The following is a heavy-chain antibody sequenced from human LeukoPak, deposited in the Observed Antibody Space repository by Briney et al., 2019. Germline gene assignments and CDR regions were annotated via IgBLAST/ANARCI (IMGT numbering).Heavy chain of an antibody. V-gene: IGHV3-7*01. J-gene: IGHJ6*04. CDR1: GFTFSSYW. CDR3: AELGITMIGGV. CDR2: IKQDGSEK. D-gene: IGHD3-10*02. Sequence: GGSLRLSCAASGFTFSSYWMSWVRQAPGQGLEWVANIKQDGSEKYYVDSVKGRFTISRDNAKNSLYLQMNSLRAEDTAVYYCAELGITMIGGVWGKGTTVTISS.